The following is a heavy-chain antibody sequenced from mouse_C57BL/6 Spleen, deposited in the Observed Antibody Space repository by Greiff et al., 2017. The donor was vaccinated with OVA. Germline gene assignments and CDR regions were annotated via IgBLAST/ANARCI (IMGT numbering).Heavy chain of an antibody. CDR3: AIHEEGDYGYYYAMDY. CDR2: FYPGSGSI. CDR1: GYTFTEYT. V-gene: IGHV1-62-2*01. Sequence: VQLQQSGAELVKPGASVKLSCKASGYTFTEYTIHWVKQRSGQGLEWIGWFYPGSGSIKYNEKFKDKATLPADKSSSTVYMELSRLTSEDSAVYFCAIHEEGDYGYYYAMDYWGQGTSVTVSS. J-gene: IGHJ4*01. D-gene: IGHD1-2*01.